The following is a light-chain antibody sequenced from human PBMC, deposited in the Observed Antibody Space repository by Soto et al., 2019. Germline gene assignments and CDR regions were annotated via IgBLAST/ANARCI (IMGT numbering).Light chain of an antibody. V-gene: IGKV3-15*01. CDR3: HQYNHWLTWT. J-gene: IGKJ1*01. CDR2: SAS. CDR1: QSVSSN. Sequence: EIVMTQSPSALSVSQGERATLSCRASQSVSSNLAWYQQKPGQAPRLLIYSASTRATGIPARFSGSGSGTEFTLTISSLQSEDFAVYYCHQYNHWLTWTFGQGTKVDI.